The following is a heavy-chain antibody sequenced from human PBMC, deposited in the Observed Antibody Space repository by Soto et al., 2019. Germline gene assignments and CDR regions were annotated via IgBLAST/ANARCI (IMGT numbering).Heavy chain of an antibody. CDR3: AHRLAAAGTIFDY. Sequence: QITLKESGPTLVKPTQTLTLTCTFSGFSLSTSGVGVGWIRQPPGQALEWLALIYWDDATRYSPSLKSRLTITTYTSKNKVVLTMTTMDPVDTATDDCAHRLAAAGTIFDYCGQGTLVTVSS. D-gene: IGHD6-13*01. CDR1: GFSLSTSGVG. J-gene: IGHJ4*02. CDR2: IYWDDAT. V-gene: IGHV2-5*02.